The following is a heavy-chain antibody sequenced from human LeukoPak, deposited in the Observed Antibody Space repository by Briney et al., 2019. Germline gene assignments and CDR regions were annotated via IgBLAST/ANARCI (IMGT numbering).Heavy chain of an antibody. CDR3: ARAPMSIAARPFSYYYGMDV. CDR1: GGSFSGYY. D-gene: IGHD6-6*01. Sequence: SETLSLTCAVYGGSFSGYYWSWIRQPPGKGLEWIGEINHSGSTNYNPSLKSRVTISVDTSKNQFSLKLSSVTAAGTAVYYCARAPMSIAARPFSYYYGMDVWGQGTTVTVSS. J-gene: IGHJ6*02. CDR2: INHSGST. V-gene: IGHV4-34*01.